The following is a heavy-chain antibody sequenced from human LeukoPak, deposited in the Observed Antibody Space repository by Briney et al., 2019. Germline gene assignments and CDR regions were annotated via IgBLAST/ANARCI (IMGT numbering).Heavy chain of an antibody. Sequence: PGGSLRLSCAASGFTFSSYSMNWVRQAPGKGLEWVSYISSSSSTIYYADSVKGRFTISRDNAKNSLYLQMNSLRAEDTAVYYCARNPGVDSSGRPLDYWGQGTLVTVSS. D-gene: IGHD6-19*01. CDR2: ISSSSSTI. J-gene: IGHJ4*02. CDR1: GFTFSSYS. V-gene: IGHV3-48*01. CDR3: ARNPGVDSSGRPLDY.